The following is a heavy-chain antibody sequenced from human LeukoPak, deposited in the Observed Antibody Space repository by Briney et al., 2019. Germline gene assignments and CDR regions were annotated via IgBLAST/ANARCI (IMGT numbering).Heavy chain of an antibody. J-gene: IGHJ6*02. V-gene: IGHV4-59*12. D-gene: IGHD3-22*01. Sequence: KPSETLSLTCTVSGGSISSYYWSWIRQPPGKGLEWIGYIYYSGSTNYNPSLKSRVTISVDTSKNQFSLKLSSVTAADTAVYYCARLPNSSGYNYYYYGMDVWGQGTTVTVSS. CDR1: GGSISSYY. CDR2: IYYSGST. CDR3: ARLPNSSGYNYYYYGMDV.